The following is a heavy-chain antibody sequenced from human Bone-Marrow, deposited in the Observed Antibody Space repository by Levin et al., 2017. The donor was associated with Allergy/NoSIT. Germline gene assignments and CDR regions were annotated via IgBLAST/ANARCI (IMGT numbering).Heavy chain of an antibody. D-gene: IGHD6-19*01. CDR2: IWYDGTNK. V-gene: IGHV3-33*08. J-gene: IGHJ4*02. CDR3: ARAYGSGWTRYFDY. Sequence: GGSLRLSCAASGFTFSSYGMHWVRQAPGKGLEWVAAIWYDGTNKNYADSVKGRFSISRDNSKNTVYLQVNSLRAEDTAVYYCARAYGSGWTRYFDYWGQGSLVTVSS. CDR1: GFTFSSYG.